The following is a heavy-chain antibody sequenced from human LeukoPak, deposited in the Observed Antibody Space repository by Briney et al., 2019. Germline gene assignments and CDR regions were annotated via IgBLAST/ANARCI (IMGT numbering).Heavy chain of an antibody. Sequence: GGSLRLSCAASGFTFSGYAMSWVRQAPGKGLEWVSAISGSGGSTYYADSAKGRFTISRDNSKNTLYLQMNSLRAEDTAVYYCAKDSDASTIFGVVTTVNGMDVWGQGTAVTVSS. V-gene: IGHV3-23*01. CDR1: GFTFSGYA. CDR2: ISGSGGST. J-gene: IGHJ6*02. CDR3: AKDSDASTIFGVVTTVNGMDV. D-gene: IGHD3-3*01.